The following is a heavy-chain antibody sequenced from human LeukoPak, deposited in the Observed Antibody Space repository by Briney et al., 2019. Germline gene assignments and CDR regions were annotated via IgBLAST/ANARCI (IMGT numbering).Heavy chain of an antibody. Sequence: KPSETLSLICTVSGGSISSSSYYWGWIRQPPGKGLEWIGSIYYSGSTYYNPSLKSRVTISVDTSKNQFSLKLSSVTAADTAVYYCARVAVAGPRTPYFDYWGQGTLVTVSS. V-gene: IGHV4-39*01. CDR1: GGSISSSSYY. CDR3: ARVAVAGPRTPYFDY. D-gene: IGHD6-19*01. J-gene: IGHJ4*02. CDR2: IYYSGST.